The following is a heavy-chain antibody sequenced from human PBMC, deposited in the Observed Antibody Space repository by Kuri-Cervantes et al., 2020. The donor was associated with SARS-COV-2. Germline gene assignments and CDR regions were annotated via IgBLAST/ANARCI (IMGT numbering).Heavy chain of an antibody. CDR1: GGSFSGYY. V-gene: IGHV4-34*01. D-gene: IGHD3-3*01. CDR3: AREHSSLGGYDFWSGSQYYYYYGMDV. J-gene: IGHJ6*02. Sequence: GSLRLSCAVYGGSFSGYYWSWTRQPPGKGLGWSGEFNHRGSTNYNPSLKSRVTISVDTSKIQFSLKLSSVTAADTAVYYCAREHSSLGGYDFWSGSQYYYYYGMDVWGQGTTVTVSS. CDR2: FNHRGST.